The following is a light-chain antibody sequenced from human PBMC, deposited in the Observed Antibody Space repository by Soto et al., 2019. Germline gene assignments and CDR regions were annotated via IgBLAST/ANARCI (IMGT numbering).Light chain of an antibody. V-gene: IGKV3D-15*01. CDR2: GAS. Sequence: VMTQAPATLSVSPGERATLSCRASQSVSNNYLAWYQQKPGQAHRLLIYGASNRATGIPDRFSGSGSGTEFTLTISSLQSEDFAVYYCQQYNNWPRTFGQGTKVDIK. J-gene: IGKJ1*01. CDR1: QSVSNN. CDR3: QQYNNWPRT.